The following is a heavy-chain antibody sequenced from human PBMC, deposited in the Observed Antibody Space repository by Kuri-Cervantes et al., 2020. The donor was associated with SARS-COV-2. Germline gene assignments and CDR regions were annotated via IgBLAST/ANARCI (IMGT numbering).Heavy chain of an antibody. V-gene: IGHV1-46*01. CDR3: ARGWIFGVVIHDY. CDR1: GYTFTSYY. J-gene: IGHJ4*02. CDR2: INPSGGST. D-gene: IGHD3-3*01. Sequence: ASVKVSCKASGYTFTSYYMHWVRQAPGQGLEWMGIINPSGGSTIYAQKFQGRVTITADKSTSTAYMELSSLRSEDTAVYYCARGWIFGVVIHDYWGQGTLVTVSS.